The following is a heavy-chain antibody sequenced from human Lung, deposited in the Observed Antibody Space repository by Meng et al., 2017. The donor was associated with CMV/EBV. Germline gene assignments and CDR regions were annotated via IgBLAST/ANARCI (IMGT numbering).Heavy chain of an antibody. D-gene: IGHD1-26*01. J-gene: IGHJ4*02. CDR1: GFTFSSYG. CDR2: IWYDGSNK. CDR3: AKSRGDVGATTPFDYFDY. V-gene: IGHV3-33*06. Sequence: GESXKISXAASGFTFSSYGMHWVRQAPGKGPEWVAVIWYDGSNKYYADSVKGRFTISRDNSKNTLYLQMNSLRAEDTAVYYCAKSRGDVGATTPFDYFDYWGQGXLVTVSS.